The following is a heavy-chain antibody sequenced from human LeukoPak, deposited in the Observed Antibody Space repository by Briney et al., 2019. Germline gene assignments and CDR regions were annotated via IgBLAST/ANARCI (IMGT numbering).Heavy chain of an antibody. D-gene: IGHD6-19*01. CDR3: ARGFPPGSGSRGSHAFDV. CDR1: EMSFSAYY. V-gene: IGHV4-34*01. CDR2: INYGGST. Sequence: SETLSLTCAVSEMSFSAYYWNWIRQSPGKGLEWIGEINYGGSTKYTPSLEGRGTILIDTSKNQFSLKLTSVTAADTAVYYCARGFPPGSGSRGSHAFDVWGRGTMVTVSS. J-gene: IGHJ3*01.